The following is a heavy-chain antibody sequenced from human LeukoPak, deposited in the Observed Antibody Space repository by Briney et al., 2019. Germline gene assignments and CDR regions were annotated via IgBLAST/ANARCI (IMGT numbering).Heavy chain of an antibody. J-gene: IGHJ4*02. CDR2: ISWNRGSI. CDR1: GFTFDDYA. D-gene: IGHD3-16*01. CDR3: AKDIGRLGELWPHFDY. V-gene: IGHV3-9*03. Sequence: GGSLTLSCAASGFTFDDYALHWVRQPPGKGLEWIGGISWNRGSIGYADPVKGRFTNSRDNAKNSLYLQMNSLRAEDMALYYCAKDIGRLGELWPHFDYGGQGTLVTVSS.